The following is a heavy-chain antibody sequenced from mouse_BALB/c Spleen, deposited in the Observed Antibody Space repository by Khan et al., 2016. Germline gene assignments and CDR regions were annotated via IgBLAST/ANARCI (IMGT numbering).Heavy chain of an antibody. Sequence: QVQLQQSGAELARPGASVKLSCKASGYTFTSYWMQWVRQRPGQGLEWIGAIYPGDGDTRYTQKFKGKTTLTADKSSSTAYMQLSSLASEDSAVYYCARSYGNYGAMDYWGQGTSVTVSS. CDR3: ARSYGNYGAMDY. CDR2: IYPGDGDT. CDR1: GYTFTSYW. J-gene: IGHJ4*01. V-gene: IGHV1-87*01. D-gene: IGHD2-10*02.